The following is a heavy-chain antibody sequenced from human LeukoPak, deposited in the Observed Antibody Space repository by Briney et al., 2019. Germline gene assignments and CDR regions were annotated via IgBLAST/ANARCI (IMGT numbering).Heavy chain of an antibody. Sequence: SETLSLACAVSGASVSSSNWWMWVRQPPKKGLEWIGEIHRSGSTNYNPSLKSRVTMSVDTSKNQISLRLTSVTAADTAVYYCARGLYGSDSFWGQGNLVTVSS. CDR3: ARGLYGSDSF. CDR1: GASVSSSNW. D-gene: IGHD6-19*01. V-gene: IGHV4-4*02. J-gene: IGHJ4*02. CDR2: IHRSGST.